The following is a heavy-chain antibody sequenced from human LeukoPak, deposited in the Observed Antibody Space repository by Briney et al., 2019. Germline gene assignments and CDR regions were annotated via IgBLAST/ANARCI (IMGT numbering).Heavy chain of an antibody. CDR2: ISWDGGST. CDR3: ARAVLYSGYPPN. J-gene: IGHJ4*02. Sequence: GGSLRLSCAASGFTFDDYAMHWVRQAPGKGLEWVSLISWDGGSTYYADSVKGRFTISRDNSKNSLYLQMNSLRAEDTAVYYCARAVLYSGYPPNWGQGTLVTVSS. D-gene: IGHD5-12*01. CDR1: GFTFDDYA. V-gene: IGHV3-43D*03.